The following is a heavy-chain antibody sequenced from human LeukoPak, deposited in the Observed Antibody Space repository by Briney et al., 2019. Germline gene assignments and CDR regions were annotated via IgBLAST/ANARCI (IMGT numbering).Heavy chain of an antibody. CDR1: GFTFSSYW. D-gene: IGHD3-10*02. Sequence: GGSLRLSCAASGFTFSSYWMHWVRQAPGKGLVWFSRINSDGSSTSYADSVKGRFTISRDNAKHTLSLQMNRLRAEDTAVYYCARAKFVFGELEYYYYYMDVWGKGTTVTISS. CDR2: INSDGSST. V-gene: IGHV3-74*01. CDR3: ARAKFVFGELEYYYYYMDV. J-gene: IGHJ6*03.